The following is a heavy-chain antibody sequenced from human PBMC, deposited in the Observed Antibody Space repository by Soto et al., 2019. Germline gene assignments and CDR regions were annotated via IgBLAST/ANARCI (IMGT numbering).Heavy chain of an antibody. Sequence: GGSLRLSCAASGFTFSSYSMNWVRQAPGKGLEWVSSISSSSSYIYYADSVKGRFTISRDNAKNSLYLQMNSLRAEDTAVYYCARDRNTIFGVVINGYYYGMDVRGQGTTVTVSS. V-gene: IGHV3-21*01. CDR1: GFTFSSYS. D-gene: IGHD3-3*01. CDR3: ARDRNTIFGVVINGYYYGMDV. J-gene: IGHJ6*02. CDR2: ISSSSSYI.